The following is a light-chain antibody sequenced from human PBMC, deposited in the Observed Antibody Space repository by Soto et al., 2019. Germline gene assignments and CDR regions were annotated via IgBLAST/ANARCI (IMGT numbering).Light chain of an antibody. J-gene: IGKJ1*01. CDR1: QSVLYSSNNKNY. V-gene: IGKV4-1*01. CDR3: QQYYSTLTWT. Sequence: EIVKTQSPDSLAVSLGERATINCKSSQSVLYSSNNKNYLAWYQQKPGQPPKLLIYWASTRESGVPDRFSGSGSGTDFTLTISSLQAEDVAVYYCQQYYSTLTWTFGQGTKVDI. CDR2: WAS.